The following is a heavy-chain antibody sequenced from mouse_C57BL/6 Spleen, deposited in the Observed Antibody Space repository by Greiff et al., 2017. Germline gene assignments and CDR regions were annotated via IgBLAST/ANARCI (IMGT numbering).Heavy chain of an antibody. CDR3: DRSEGQRRAWFAY. J-gene: IGHJ3*01. D-gene: IGHD3-3*01. Sequence: QVQLKQSGPGLVQPSQSLSITCTVSGFSLTSYGVHWVRQSPGKGLEWLGVIWSGGSTDYNAAFISRLSISKDNSKSQVFFKMHSLQADDTAIYYCDRSEGQRRAWFAYWGQGTLVTVSA. CDR1: GFSLTSYG. V-gene: IGHV2-2*01. CDR2: IWSGGST.